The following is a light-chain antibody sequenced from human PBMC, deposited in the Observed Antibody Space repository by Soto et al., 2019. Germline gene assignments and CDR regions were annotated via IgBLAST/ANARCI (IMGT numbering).Light chain of an antibody. CDR3: SSYTSDRSYV. CDR2: AVS. J-gene: IGLJ1*01. CDR1: SSDVGLYDY. Sequence: QSALTQPASVSVSPGQSITISCTGTSSDVGLYDYVSWYQQHPGKAPQLMIYAVSNRPSGVSNRFSASKSGNTASLFISGLQAEDEADYYCSSYTSDRSYVFGSGTKVTVL. V-gene: IGLV2-14*01.